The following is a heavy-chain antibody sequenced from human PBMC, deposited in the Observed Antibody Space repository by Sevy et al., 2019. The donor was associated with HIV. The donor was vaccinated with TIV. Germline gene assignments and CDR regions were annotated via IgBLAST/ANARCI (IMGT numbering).Heavy chain of an antibody. Sequence: GGSLRLSCAASEFTFSSYSMNWVRQAPGKGLEWVSYISSSSSTIYYADSVKGRFTISRDNAKNSLYLQMNSLRAEDTAVYYCARDPMATVPNAFDIWGQGTMVTVSS. D-gene: IGHD4-4*01. V-gene: IGHV3-48*01. CDR3: ARDPMATVPNAFDI. CDR1: EFTFSSYS. CDR2: ISSSSSTI. J-gene: IGHJ3*02.